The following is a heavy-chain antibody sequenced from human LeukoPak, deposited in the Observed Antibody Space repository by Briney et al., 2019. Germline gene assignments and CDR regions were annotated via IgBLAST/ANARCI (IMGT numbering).Heavy chain of an antibody. J-gene: IGHJ4*02. CDR1: GFTFDDYG. CDR3: ARVIGSSWTAFYFDY. Sequence: TGGSLRLSCAASGFTFDDYGMSWVRQAPGKGLEWVSGINWNGGSTGYADSVRGRFTISRDNAENSLYLQMNSLRAEDTALYYCARVIGSSWTAFYFDYWGQGTLVTVSS. D-gene: IGHD6-13*01. CDR2: INWNGGST. V-gene: IGHV3-20*04.